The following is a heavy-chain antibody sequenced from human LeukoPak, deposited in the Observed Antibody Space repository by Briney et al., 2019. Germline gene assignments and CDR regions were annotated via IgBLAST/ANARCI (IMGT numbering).Heavy chain of an antibody. CDR1: GFTFRDYW. D-gene: IGHD3/OR15-3a*01. CDR2: IKPAGSEK. Sequence: PGGSLRLSCAASGFTFRDYWMSWVRQAPGKGLEWVANIKPAGSEKYYVDSVKGRFTISRDNAKNSLFLQMNSLRAEDTAVYYCGREGLGLRAFDYWGQGTLVTVSS. V-gene: IGHV3-7*04. CDR3: GREGLGLRAFDY. J-gene: IGHJ4*02.